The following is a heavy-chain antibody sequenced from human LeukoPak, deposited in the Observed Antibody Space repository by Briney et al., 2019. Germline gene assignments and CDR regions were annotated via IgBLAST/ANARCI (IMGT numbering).Heavy chain of an antibody. D-gene: IGHD4-17*01. CDR1: GYTFTGYY. V-gene: IGHV1-2*04. CDR2: INPNSGGT. J-gene: IGHJ4*02. CDR3: ARFSLYGDYVGFDY. Sequence: ASVTVSCRASGYTFTGYYMHWVRHAPGQALEWMGWINPNSGGTNYAQKFQGWVAMTRDTSISTAYMELSRLRSDDTAVYYCARFSLYGDYVGFDYWGQGTLVAVSS.